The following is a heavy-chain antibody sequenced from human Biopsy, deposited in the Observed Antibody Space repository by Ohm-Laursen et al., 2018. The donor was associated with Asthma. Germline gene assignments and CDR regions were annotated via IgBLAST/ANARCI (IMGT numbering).Heavy chain of an antibody. CDR2: ISYDGSTK. CDR1: GFTLTTYA. CDR3: ARDVVWFREVGGMDV. D-gene: IGHD3-10*01. Sequence: SLRLSCAASGFTLTTYAIHWVRQAPGKGLEWVAVISYDGSTKYSADSVKGRFIVSRDISKNILSLQMNSLRPEDTAVYYCARDVVWFREVGGMDVWGQGTTVTVSS. V-gene: IGHV3-30*03. J-gene: IGHJ6*02.